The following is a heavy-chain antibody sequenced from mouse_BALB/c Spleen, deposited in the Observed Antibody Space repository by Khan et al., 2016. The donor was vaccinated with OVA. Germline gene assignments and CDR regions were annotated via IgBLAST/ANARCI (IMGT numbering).Heavy chain of an antibody. CDR3: ARIKA. CDR2: IVPSNGNT. Sequence: MQLKQSGAELVKPGASVKLSCTASGFNIKDTYMPWVKQRPEQGLEWIGRIVPSNGNTKYDPKSEGKAIITAETDSKTADLQLSSMICEDNVVYYCARIKAWGQGTTLTVSS. V-gene: IGHV14-3*02. CDR1: GFNIKDTY. D-gene: IGHD1-3*01. J-gene: IGHJ2*01.